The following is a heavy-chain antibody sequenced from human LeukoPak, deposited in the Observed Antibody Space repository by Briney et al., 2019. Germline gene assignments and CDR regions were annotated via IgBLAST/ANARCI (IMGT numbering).Heavy chain of an antibody. CDR3: ARGGGWNLAWFDP. J-gene: IGHJ5*02. CDR2: INPNSGGT. Sequence: ASVKVSCKASGYTFTGYYMHWVRQAPGQGLEWMGWINPNSGGTNYAQKFQGRVTMTRDTSISTAYMELSRLRSADPAVYYCARGGGWNLAWFDPWGQGTLVTVSS. D-gene: IGHD1-7*01. V-gene: IGHV1-2*02. CDR1: GYTFTGYY.